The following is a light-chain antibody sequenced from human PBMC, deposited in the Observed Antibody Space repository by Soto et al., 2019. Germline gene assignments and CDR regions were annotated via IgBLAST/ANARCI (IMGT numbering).Light chain of an antibody. J-gene: IGKJ1*01. CDR1: QSVINQY. Sequence: EIVLTQSPGTLSLSPGERATLSCRANQSVINQYLAWYQQKPGQAPRLLIHGASSRATGIPDRFSGSGSGTDFTLTISRLEPEDFAVYYCQQYGSSPRTFGQGTKVDIK. V-gene: IGKV3-20*01. CDR2: GAS. CDR3: QQYGSSPRT.